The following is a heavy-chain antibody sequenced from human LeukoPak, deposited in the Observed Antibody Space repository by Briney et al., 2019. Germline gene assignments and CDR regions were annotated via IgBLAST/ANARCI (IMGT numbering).Heavy chain of an antibody. CDR3: ARVVGATSFDY. CDR2: INSDGSST. CDR1: GFTFSSYW. V-gene: IGHV3-74*01. Sequence: GGSLSLSCAPSGFTFSSYWMHWVRQAPGKGLVWVSRINSDGSSTSYADSVKGRFTISRDNAKNTLYLQMNSLRAEDTAVYYCARVVGATSFDYWGQGTLVTVSS. J-gene: IGHJ4*02. D-gene: IGHD1-26*01.